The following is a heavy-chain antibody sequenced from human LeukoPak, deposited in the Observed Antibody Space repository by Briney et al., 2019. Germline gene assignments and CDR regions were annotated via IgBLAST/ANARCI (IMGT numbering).Heavy chain of an antibody. Sequence: SETLSLTCTVSAGSISSYYWSWIRQPPGKGLEWIGYIYYSGSTNYNPSLKSRVTISVDTSKNQFSLKLSSVTAADTAVYYCARHEDRCSSTSCYNYWFDPWGQGTLVTVSS. J-gene: IGHJ5*02. V-gene: IGHV4-59*08. D-gene: IGHD2-2*02. CDR2: IYYSGST. CDR3: ARHEDRCSSTSCYNYWFDP. CDR1: AGSISSYY.